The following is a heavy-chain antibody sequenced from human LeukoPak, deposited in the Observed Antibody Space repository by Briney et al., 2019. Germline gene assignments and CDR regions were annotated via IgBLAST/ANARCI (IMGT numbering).Heavy chain of an antibody. CDR1: GFTFSSFA. CDR2: ISSSGSTI. J-gene: IGHJ6*04. Sequence: GGSLRLSCAASGFTFSSFAMIWVRQPPGKGLERVSYISSSGSTIYYADSVKGRFTISRDNAKNSLYPQMNSLRAEDTAVYYCAELGITMIGGVWGKGTTVTISS. CDR3: AELGITMIGGV. D-gene: IGHD3-10*02. V-gene: IGHV3-48*03.